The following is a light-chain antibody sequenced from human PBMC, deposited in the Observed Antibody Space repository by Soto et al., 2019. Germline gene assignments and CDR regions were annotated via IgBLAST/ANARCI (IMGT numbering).Light chain of an antibody. CDR3: ATWDDSLSGVV. J-gene: IGLJ2*01. CDR1: SSNIGSNY. Sequence: QSVLTQPPSASGTPGQRVTISCSGSSSNIGSNYVYWYQQLPGTAPKLLIYRNDQRPSGVPDRFSGSKSGTSASLVISGLRFEDEADYCCATWDDSLSGVVFGGGTKVTVL. CDR2: RND. V-gene: IGLV1-47*01.